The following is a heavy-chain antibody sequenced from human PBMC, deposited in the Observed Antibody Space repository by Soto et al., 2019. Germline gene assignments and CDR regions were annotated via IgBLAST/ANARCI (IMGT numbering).Heavy chain of an antibody. CDR3: ARGPSLAAADALNLFFDY. Sequence: ASVKVSCKASGYTFTGYYMHWVRQAPGQGLEWMGWINPNSGGTNYAQKFQGRVTMTRDTSISTAYMELSRLRSDDTAVYYCARGPSLAAADALNLFFDYWGQGTLVTVSS. CDR1: GYTFTGYY. J-gene: IGHJ4*02. V-gene: IGHV1-2*02. D-gene: IGHD6-13*01. CDR2: INPNSGGT.